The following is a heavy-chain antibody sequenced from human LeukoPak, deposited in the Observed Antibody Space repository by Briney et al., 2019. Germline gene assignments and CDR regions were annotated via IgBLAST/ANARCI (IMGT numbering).Heavy chain of an antibody. V-gene: IGHV4-38-2*02. CDR3: ARDVSSYGDPHGY. CDR2: IYHSGST. D-gene: IGHD4-17*01. J-gene: IGHJ4*02. CDR1: GYSISSGYY. Sequence: SETLSLTCTVSGYSISSGYYWGWIRQPPGKGLEWIGSIYHSGSTYYNPSLKSRVTISVDTSKNQFSLKLSSVTAADTAVYYCARDVSSYGDPHGYWGQGTLVTVSS.